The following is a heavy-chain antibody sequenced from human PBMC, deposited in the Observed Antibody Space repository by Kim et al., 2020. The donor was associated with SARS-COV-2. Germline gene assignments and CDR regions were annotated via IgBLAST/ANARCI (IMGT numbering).Heavy chain of an antibody. CDR3: ARQLTAFGTPHLDY. D-gene: IGHD5-18*01. V-gene: IGHV4-39*01. Sequence: SETLSLTCTVSRFSIASSSYNWVWIRQSPGKELEWIGSIFYSGATNYNPSLKGRLTISVDTYKNQFYLMLTSVTVADTAVYYCARQLTAFGTPHLDYWGQGALVTVAS. CDR2: IFYSGAT. J-gene: IGHJ4*02. CDR1: RFSIASSSYN.